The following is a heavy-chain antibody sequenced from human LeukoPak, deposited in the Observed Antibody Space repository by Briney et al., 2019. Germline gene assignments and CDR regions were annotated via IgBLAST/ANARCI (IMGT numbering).Heavy chain of an antibody. Sequence: GGSLRLSCVTSGFTFGDFVMHWVRQAPGKGLECVSTISWTGDKVAYAGSVKGRFTVSRDNAKNSLFLQMNSLRTDDTALYYCIKDAPNGSIDYWGQGTLVTVSS. CDR2: ISWTGDKV. D-gene: IGHD2-8*01. CDR3: IKDAPNGSIDY. CDR1: GFTFGDFV. V-gene: IGHV3-9*01. J-gene: IGHJ4*02.